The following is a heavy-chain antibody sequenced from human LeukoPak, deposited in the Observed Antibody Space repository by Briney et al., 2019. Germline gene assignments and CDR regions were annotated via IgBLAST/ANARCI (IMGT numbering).Heavy chain of an antibody. Sequence: GGTLRLSCAASGFTFSNYGLSWVRQAPGKGLEWVSGITGSGGSTYYADSVKGRFTISRDNAKNTLYLQMNSLRAEDTAVYYCVRGVLFRYYYMDVWGKGTTVTVSS. CDR2: ITGSGGST. CDR1: GFTFSNYG. CDR3: VRGVLFRYYYMDV. D-gene: IGHD3-10*01. V-gene: IGHV3-23*01. J-gene: IGHJ6*03.